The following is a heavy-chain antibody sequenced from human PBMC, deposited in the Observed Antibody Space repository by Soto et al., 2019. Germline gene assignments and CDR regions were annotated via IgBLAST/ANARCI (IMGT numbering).Heavy chain of an antibody. V-gene: IGHV3-64*01. CDR3: GRRVSGNYDY. D-gene: IGHD1-7*01. J-gene: IGHJ4*02. CDR1: GFTFSSYD. CDR2: ISSNGGTT. Sequence: EVQLAESGGGMVQPGGSLRLSCVASGFTFSSYDMHWVRQAPGKGLEYVSSISSNGGTTYYGNSVKGRFTISRNNSKNTLYHQMGSLRAEDMAVYYWGRRVSGNYDYWGQGTLVTVSS.